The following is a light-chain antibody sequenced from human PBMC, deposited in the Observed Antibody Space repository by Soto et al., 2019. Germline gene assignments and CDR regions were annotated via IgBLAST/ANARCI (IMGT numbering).Light chain of an antibody. CDR2: EVS. CDR1: SSDIGSYNL. CDR3: CSHAGSSTYVV. J-gene: IGLJ2*01. V-gene: IGLV2-23*02. Sequence: QSALTQAASVSGSPGQSITISCTGTSSDIGSYNLVSWYQQHPGKAPKLMISEVSKWPSGVSNRFSGSKSGNTASLTISGLQAEDEADYYCCSHAGSSTYVVFGGGTKLTVL.